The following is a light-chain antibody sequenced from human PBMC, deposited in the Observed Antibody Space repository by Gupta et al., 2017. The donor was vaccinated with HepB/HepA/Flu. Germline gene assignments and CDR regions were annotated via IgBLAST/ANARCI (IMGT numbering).Light chain of an antibody. CDR2: GAS. J-gene: IGKJ1*01. V-gene: IGKV1-6*01. CDR3: GQENNCPRP. Sequence: ALEMTQCPSSLSASVGDRVTITCRASRAIGYDLEWYQQKPGEPPNLLIYGASNEHTGVPSRFSGSGSGTVFTLVISRLQPEDVGNYYCGQENNCPRPFGQGTKVEI. CDR1: RAIGYD.